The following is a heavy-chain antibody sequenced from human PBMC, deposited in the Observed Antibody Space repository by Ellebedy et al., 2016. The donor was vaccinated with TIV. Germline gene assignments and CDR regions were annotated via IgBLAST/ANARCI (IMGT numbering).Heavy chain of an antibody. CDR2: IYSSGTT. J-gene: IGHJ5*02. V-gene: IGHV4-59*11. D-gene: IGHD2-8*01. CDR3: ARSRGGRLMTGFDR. Sequence: SETLSLTCSVSGSSINNHYWSWIRQPPGRGLEWIGYIYSSGTTTYNPSLKSRLTISMDRSQNQLSLKVTSVTAADTALYYCARSRGGRLMTGFDRWGQGIQVTVSS. CDR1: GSSINNHY.